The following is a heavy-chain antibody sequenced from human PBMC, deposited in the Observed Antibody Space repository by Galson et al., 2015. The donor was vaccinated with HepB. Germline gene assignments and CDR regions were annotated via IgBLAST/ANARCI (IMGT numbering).Heavy chain of an antibody. CDR1: GYTFTSYA. J-gene: IGHJ4*02. V-gene: IGHV7-4-1*02. D-gene: IGHD3-22*01. CDR2: INTNTGNP. Sequence: SVKVSCKASGYTFTSYAMNWVRQAPGQGLEWMGWINTNTGNPTYAQGFTGRFVFSLDTSVSTAYLQISSLKAEDTAVYYCARTPAYYYDSSGYYYGGGSFDYWGQGTLVTVSS. CDR3: ARTPAYYYDSSGYYYGGGSFDY.